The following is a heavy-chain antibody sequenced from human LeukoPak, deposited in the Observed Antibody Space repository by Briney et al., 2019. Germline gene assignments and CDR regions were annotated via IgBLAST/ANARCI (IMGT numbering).Heavy chain of an antibody. D-gene: IGHD5-12*01. V-gene: IGHV4-34*01. Sequence: SETLSLTCAVYGGSFSGYYWSWIRQPPGKGLEWIGEINHSGSTNYNPSLKSRVTISVDTSKNQFSLKLSSVTAADTAVYYCARRRSRGGIYFAYFDYWGQGTPVTVSS. J-gene: IGHJ4*02. CDR1: GGSFSGYY. CDR2: INHSGST. CDR3: ARRRSRGGIYFAYFDY.